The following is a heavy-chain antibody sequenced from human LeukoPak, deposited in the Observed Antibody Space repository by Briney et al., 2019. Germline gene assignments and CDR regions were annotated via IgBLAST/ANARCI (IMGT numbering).Heavy chain of an antibody. CDR2: IYYSGST. CDR1: GGSISSYY. J-gene: IGHJ3*02. V-gene: IGHV4-59*01. CDR3: ARDVYIAGNDAFDI. Sequence: SETLSLPCTVSGGSISSYYWSWIRQPPGKGLEWIGYIYYSGSTNYNPSLKSRVTISVDASKNQFSLKLSSVTAADTAVYYCARDVYIAGNDAFDIWGQGTMVTVSS. D-gene: IGHD6-13*01.